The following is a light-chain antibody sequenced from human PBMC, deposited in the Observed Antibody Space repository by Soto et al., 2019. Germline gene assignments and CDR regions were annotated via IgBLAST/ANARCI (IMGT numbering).Light chain of an antibody. V-gene: IGKV1-5*01. CDR2: DAS. J-gene: IGKJ1*01. CDR1: QSISNW. Sequence: DIQMTQSPSTLSASVGDRVTITCRASQSISNWLAWYQQKPGKAPNLLIYDASNLETGVPSRFSGSGSGREFTLTISSLQPDDFATYYCQQYNCYPWTFGQGTKVEIK. CDR3: QQYNCYPWT.